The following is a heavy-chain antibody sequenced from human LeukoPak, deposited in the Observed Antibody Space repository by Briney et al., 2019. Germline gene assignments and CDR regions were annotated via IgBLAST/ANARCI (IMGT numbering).Heavy chain of an antibody. CDR3: ARSGVAAAIRGMDV. Sequence: SQTLSLTCAISGDSVSSNSAAWNWLRQSPSRGLEWLGRTYYRSKWYNDYAVSVKSRITINPDTSKNQFSLQLNSVTPEDTAVYYCARSGVAAAIRGMDVWGQGTTVTVSS. CDR2: TYYRSKWYN. V-gene: IGHV6-1*01. D-gene: IGHD6-13*01. CDR1: GDSVSSNSAA. J-gene: IGHJ6*02.